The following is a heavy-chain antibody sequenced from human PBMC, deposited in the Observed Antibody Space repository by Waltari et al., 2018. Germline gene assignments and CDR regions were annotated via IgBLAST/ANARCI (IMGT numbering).Heavy chain of an antibody. J-gene: IGHJ4*02. CDR1: GFTFSSYW. CDR3: ARGSSSLIDY. Sequence: EVQLVESGGGLVQPGGSLRLSCAASGFTFSSYWMSWVRQAPGKGLEWVANIKQDGREKDYVDSGKGRFTISRDNAKNSLYLQMNSLRAEDTAVYYCARGSSSLIDYWGQGTLVTVSS. CDR2: IKQDGREK. V-gene: IGHV3-7*01. D-gene: IGHD6-13*01.